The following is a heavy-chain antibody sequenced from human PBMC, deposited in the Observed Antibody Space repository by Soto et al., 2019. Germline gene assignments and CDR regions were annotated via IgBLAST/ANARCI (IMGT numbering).Heavy chain of an antibody. CDR2: IYYSGST. V-gene: IGHV4-39*01. D-gene: IGHD3-16*02. Sequence: SETLSLTCTVSGGSSSSSSYYWGWIRQPPGKGLECIGSIYYSGSTYYNPSLKSRVTISVDRSKNQFSLKLSSVTAADTAVYYVARTSSVNYFDSWGQGVPVTVSX. CDR1: GGSSSSSSYY. J-gene: IGHJ4*02. CDR3: ARTSSVNYFDS.